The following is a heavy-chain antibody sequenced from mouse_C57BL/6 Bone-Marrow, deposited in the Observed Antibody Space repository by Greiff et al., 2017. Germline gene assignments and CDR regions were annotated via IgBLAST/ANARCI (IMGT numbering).Heavy chain of an antibody. Sequence: VQLQQSGPVLVKPGASVKMSCKASGYTFTDYYMNWVKQSHGKSLEWIGVINPYNGGTSYNQKFKGKATLTVDKSSSTAYMELNSLTSEDSAVYYWARAPLITTVVAPYWYFDIWGTGTTVTVSS. D-gene: IGHD1-1*01. CDR1: GYTFTDYY. J-gene: IGHJ1*03. CDR3: ARAPLITTVVAPYWYFDI. V-gene: IGHV1-19*01. CDR2: INPYNGGT.